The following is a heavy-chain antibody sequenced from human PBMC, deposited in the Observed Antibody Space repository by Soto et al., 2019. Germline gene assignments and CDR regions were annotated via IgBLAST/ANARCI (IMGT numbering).Heavy chain of an antibody. CDR3: ARVSSDLLAFDY. CDR2: INAGNGNT. CDR1: GYTFTSYA. Sequence: GASVKVSCKASGYTFTSYAMHWVRQAPGQRLEWMGWINAGNGNTKYSQKFQGRVTITRDTSASTAYMELSSLRSEDTAVYYCARVSSDLLAFDYWGQGTLVTVSS. D-gene: IGHD6-19*01. J-gene: IGHJ4*02. V-gene: IGHV1-3*01.